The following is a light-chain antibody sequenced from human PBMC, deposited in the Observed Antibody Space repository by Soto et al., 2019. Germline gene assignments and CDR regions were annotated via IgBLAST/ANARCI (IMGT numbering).Light chain of an antibody. Sequence: QSALTQPPSASGSPGQSVTISCTGTSSDVGGYNYVSWYQQHPGKAPKLMIYEVSKRPSGVPDRFSGSKSGSKASLTVSGLQAEDEADYYCSSYADSNNLVFGGGTKLTVL. CDR2: EVS. J-gene: IGLJ2*01. V-gene: IGLV2-8*01. CDR1: SSDVGGYNY. CDR3: SSYADSNNLV.